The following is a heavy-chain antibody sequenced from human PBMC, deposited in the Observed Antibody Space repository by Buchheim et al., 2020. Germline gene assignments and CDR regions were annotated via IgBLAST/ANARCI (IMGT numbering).Heavy chain of an antibody. J-gene: IGHJ4*02. D-gene: IGHD2-15*01. V-gene: IGHV2-70*04. Sequence: QVTLKESGPALVKPTQTLTLTCTFSGFSLSTSGMRVTWIRQPPGKALEWLARIDWDGGKFYHTSLKTRLAISKVTSKNQVVLTMTNMDPVDTATYYCARSITECSGGTCYPYFDYWGQGTL. CDR2: IDWDGGK. CDR1: GFSLSTSGMR. CDR3: ARSITECSGGTCYPYFDY.